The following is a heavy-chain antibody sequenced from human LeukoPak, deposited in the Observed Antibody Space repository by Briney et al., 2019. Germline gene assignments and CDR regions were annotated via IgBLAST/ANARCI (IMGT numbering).Heavy chain of an antibody. CDR1: GGSISSYY. Sequence: SKTLSLTCTVSGGSISSYYWSWIRQPAGKGLEWIGRIYTSGSTNYNPSLKSRVTMSVDTSKNQFSLKLSSVTAADTAVYYCARRLEYSSGWYGNDAFDIWGQGTMVTVSS. CDR3: ARRLEYSSGWYGNDAFDI. CDR2: IYTSGST. J-gene: IGHJ3*02. D-gene: IGHD6-19*01. V-gene: IGHV4-4*07.